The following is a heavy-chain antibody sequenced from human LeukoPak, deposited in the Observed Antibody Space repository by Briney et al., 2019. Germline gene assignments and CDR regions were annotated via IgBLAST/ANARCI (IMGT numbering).Heavy chain of an antibody. CDR2: ISDSGVST. Sequence: SGGSLRLSCAASGFTFNNYAMNWVRQAPGKGLEWVSSISDSGVSTYYADSVKGRFTISRDNSKNTLYLYMDSLRAEDTAVYYCARDRYQPLLLDWGQGTLVTVSS. CDR1: GFTFNNYA. CDR3: ARDRYQPLLLD. V-gene: IGHV3-23*01. J-gene: IGHJ4*02. D-gene: IGHD2-21*02.